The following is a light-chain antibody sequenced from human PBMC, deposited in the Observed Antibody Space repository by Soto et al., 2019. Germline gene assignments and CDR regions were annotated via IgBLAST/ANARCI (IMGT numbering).Light chain of an antibody. Sequence: QSVLTQPPSASGTPGQRVTISCSGSRSNIGTNTVNWYQHLPGTAPQLLIYSDNQRPSGVPDRFSGSKSGTSASLAISGLLSEDEADYYCAAFDVSLNGLVVFGGGTKLTVL. CDR3: AAFDVSLNGLVV. CDR1: RSNIGTNT. J-gene: IGLJ2*01. CDR2: SDN. V-gene: IGLV1-44*01.